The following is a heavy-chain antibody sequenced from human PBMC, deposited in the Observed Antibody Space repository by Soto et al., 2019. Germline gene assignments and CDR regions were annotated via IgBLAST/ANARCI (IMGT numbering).Heavy chain of an antibody. J-gene: IGHJ6*02. Sequence: SETLSLTCTVSGGSISSGDYYWSWIRQPPGKGLEWIGYIYYSGSTYYNPSLKSRVTISVDTSKNQFSLKLSSVTAADTAVYYCPRAPLRLYYYGMDVWGQGTTVTVSS. CDR3: PRAPLRLYYYGMDV. V-gene: IGHV4-30-4*01. D-gene: IGHD4-17*01. CDR1: GGSISSGDYY. CDR2: IYYSGST.